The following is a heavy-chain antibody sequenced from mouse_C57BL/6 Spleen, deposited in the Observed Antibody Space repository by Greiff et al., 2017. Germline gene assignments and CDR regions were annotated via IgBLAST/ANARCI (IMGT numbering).Heavy chain of an antibody. D-gene: IGHD2-4*01. CDR3: ARDALYYDDVSYWYFDV. J-gene: IGHJ1*03. CDR1: GYSITSGYY. V-gene: IGHV3-6*01. Sequence: EVQRVESGPGLVKPSQSLSLTCSVTGYSITSGYYWNWIRQFPGNKLEWMGYISYDGSNNYNPSLKNRISITRDTSKNQFFLKLNSVTTEDTATYYCARDALYYDDVSYWYFDVWGTGTTVTVSS. CDR2: ISYDGSN.